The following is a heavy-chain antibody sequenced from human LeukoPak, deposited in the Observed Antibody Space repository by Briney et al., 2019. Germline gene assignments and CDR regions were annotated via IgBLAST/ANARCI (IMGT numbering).Heavy chain of an antibody. J-gene: IGHJ4*02. V-gene: IGHV1-18*01. D-gene: IGHD3-22*01. CDR3: ARENYDSSGYYYVDY. CDR2: ISAYNGNT. CDR1: GYTFTSYG. Sequence: GASVKVSCKASGYTFTSYGISWVRQAPGQGLEWMGWISAYNGNTNYAQKLQGRVTMTTDTSTSTAYMELRSLRSDDTAVYYCARENYDSSGYYYVDYWGQGTLVTVSS.